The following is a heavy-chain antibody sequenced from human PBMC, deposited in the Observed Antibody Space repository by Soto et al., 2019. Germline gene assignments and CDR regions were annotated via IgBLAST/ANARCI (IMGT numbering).Heavy chain of an antibody. CDR1: GYTFINYH. CDR3: AKSPRGEMATD. Sequence: QVQLVQSGGEVKKPGASVTVSCKASGYTFINYHITWVRQAPGQGLEWMAWINTYNGMTDYAQRFQGRVTMTRDTSKSPAYKEPRNLGSDDTAVYFCAKSPRGEMATDWGQGTLVTVSS. D-gene: IGHD5-12*01. CDR2: INTYNGMT. J-gene: IGHJ4*02. V-gene: IGHV1-18*01.